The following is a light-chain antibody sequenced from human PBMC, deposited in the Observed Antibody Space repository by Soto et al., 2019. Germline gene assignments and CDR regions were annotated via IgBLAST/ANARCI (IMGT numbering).Light chain of an antibody. CDR1: QSVGNNY. Sequence: EIVLTQSPGTLSLSPGERATRSCRASQSVGNNYLAWYQQKPGQAPRFLIYDVSSRATGIPDRFSGSGSGTDFTLTISRLEPEDFAVYYCQQYGSTPLTFGGGTKVEIK. CDR2: DVS. J-gene: IGKJ4*01. V-gene: IGKV3-20*01. CDR3: QQYGSTPLT.